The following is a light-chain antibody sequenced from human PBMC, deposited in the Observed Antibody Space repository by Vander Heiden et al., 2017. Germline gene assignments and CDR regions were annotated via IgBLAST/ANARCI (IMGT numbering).Light chain of an antibody. V-gene: IGLV3-19*01. CDR3: NSRDSSGNHVV. CDR1: SLRSYY. Sequence: SSELTQEPAVSVALGQTARITGQGDSLRSYYASWYQQKPGQAPVLVIYGKNNRPSGSPDRFSGSSSGNTASLTITGAQAEDEADYYCNSRDSSGNHVVFGGGTKLTVL. CDR2: GKN. J-gene: IGLJ2*01.